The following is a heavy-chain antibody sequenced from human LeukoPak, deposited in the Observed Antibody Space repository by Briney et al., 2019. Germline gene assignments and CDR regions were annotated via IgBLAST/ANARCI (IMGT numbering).Heavy chain of an antibody. V-gene: IGHV1-46*01. J-gene: IGHJ4*02. D-gene: IGHD3-9*01. Sequence: ASVKVSCKASGYTFTSYYMHWVRQAPGQGLEWMGIINPSGGSTSYAQKFQGRVTITADESTSTAYMELSSLRSEDTAVYYCARAYDILTGYQGPNDYWGQGTLVTVSS. CDR1: GYTFTSYY. CDR2: INPSGGST. CDR3: ARAYDILTGYQGPNDY.